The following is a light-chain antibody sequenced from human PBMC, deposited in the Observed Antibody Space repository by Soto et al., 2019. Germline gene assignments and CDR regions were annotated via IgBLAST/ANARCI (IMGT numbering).Light chain of an antibody. J-gene: IGLJ1*01. V-gene: IGLV2-23*02. CDR3: CSYAGSSTYV. CDR2: EVS. Sequence: QSVLTRPASVSRSPGQSKTIFCTGTSSDVGSYDLVSWYQQHPGKAPKLMIYEVSKRPTGVSNRFSGSKSGNTASLTISGLQAEDEADYYCCSYAGSSTYVFGTGTKVTVL. CDR1: SSDVGSYDL.